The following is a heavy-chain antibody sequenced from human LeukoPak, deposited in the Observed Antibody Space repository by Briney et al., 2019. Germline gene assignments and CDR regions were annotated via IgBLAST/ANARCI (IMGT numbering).Heavy chain of an antibody. CDR3: ARESSYYYYGMDV. CDR1: GGSFSGYY. J-gene: IGHJ6*02. Sequence: SETLSLTCAVYGGSFSGYYWSWIRQPPGKGLEWIGEINHSGSTNYNPSLKSRVIISVDTSKNQFSLKLSSVTAADTAVYYCARESSYYYYGMDVWGQGTTVTVSS. CDR2: INHSGST. V-gene: IGHV4-34*01.